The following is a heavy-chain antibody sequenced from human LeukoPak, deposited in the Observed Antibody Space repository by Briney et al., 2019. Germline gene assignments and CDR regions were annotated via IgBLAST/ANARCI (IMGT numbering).Heavy chain of an antibody. CDR3: ARGYCSGGSCYSYYYYNYMDV. CDR2: IYYSGST. V-gene: IGHV4-59*12. J-gene: IGHJ6*03. D-gene: IGHD2-15*01. CDR1: GGSISSYY. Sequence: SETLSLTCTVSGGSISSYYWSWIRQPPGKGLEWIGYIYYSGSTNYNPSLKSRVTISVDTSKNQFSLKLSSVTAADTAVYYCARGYCSGGSCYSYYYYNYMDVWGKGTTVTVSS.